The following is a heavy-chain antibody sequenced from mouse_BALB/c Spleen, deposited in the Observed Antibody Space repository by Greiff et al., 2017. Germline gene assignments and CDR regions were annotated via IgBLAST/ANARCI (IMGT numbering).Heavy chain of an antibody. Sequence: QVTLKESGPGILQPSQTLSLTCSFSGFSLSTSGMGVGWIRQPSGKGLEWLAHIWWDDDKRYNPALKSRLTISKDTSSNQVFLKIASVDTADTATYYCARIGITTVVARYFDVWGAGTTVTVSS. CDR1: GFSLSTSGMG. V-gene: IGHV8-8*01. CDR3: ARIGITTVVARYFDV. J-gene: IGHJ1*01. D-gene: IGHD1-1*01. CDR2: IWWDDDK.